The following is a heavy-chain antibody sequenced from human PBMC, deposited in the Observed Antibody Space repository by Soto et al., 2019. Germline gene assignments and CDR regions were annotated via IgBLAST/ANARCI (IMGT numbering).Heavy chain of an antibody. CDR2: IYWNDDK. D-gene: IGHD3-9*01. Sequence: GSGPTLVNPTQTLTLTCTFSGFSLSTSGVGVGWIRQPPGKALEWLALIYWNDDKRYSPSLKSRLTITKDTSKNQVVLTMTNMDPVDTATYYCAHRRNFDWYNYYYYGMDVWGQGTKVTVSS. CDR1: GFSLSTSGVG. CDR3: AHRRNFDWYNYYYYGMDV. J-gene: IGHJ6*02. V-gene: IGHV2-5*01.